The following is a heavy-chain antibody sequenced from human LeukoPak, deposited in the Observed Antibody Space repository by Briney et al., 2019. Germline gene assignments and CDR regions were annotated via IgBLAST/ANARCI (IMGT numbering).Heavy chain of an antibody. CDR3: ARGEHISPTFRSFLGAFDI. CDR1: GGSISSYY. J-gene: IGHJ3*02. V-gene: IGHV4-59*01. Sequence: SETLSLTCTVSGGSISSYYWSWIRQPPGKGLEWLGYIYYSGSTNYNPSLKSRVTISVDTSKNQFSLKLSSVTAADTAVYYCARGEHISPTFRSFLGAFDIWGQGTMVTVSS. D-gene: IGHD1-26*01. CDR2: IYYSGST.